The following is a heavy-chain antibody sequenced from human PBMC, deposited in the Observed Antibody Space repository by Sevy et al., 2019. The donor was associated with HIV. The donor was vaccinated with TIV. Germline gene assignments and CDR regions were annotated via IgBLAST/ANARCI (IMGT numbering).Heavy chain of an antibody. CDR2: IYYTGNT. D-gene: IGHD1-1*01. CDR3: ARDSTTRPRVVDY. Sequence: SETLYLTCSVSGGSISSYFWTWVRQSPGKGLEWIGNIYYTGNTDYSSSLKSRVTLSLDTSKSQFSLTLKSVTAADTAIYFCARDSTTRPRVVDYWGQGTLVTVSS. CDR1: GGSISSYF. V-gene: IGHV4-59*01. J-gene: IGHJ4*02.